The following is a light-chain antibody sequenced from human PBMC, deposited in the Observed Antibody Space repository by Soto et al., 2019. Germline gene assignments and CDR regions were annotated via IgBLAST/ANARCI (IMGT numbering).Light chain of an antibody. CDR3: LQDYTYPWT. J-gene: IGKJ1*01. CDR2: AAS. V-gene: IGKV1-6*02. CDR1: QDIGND. Sequence: IQMTQSPSSLSASVRDRVTITCRASQDIGNDLGWYQQKPGKAPNLLIYAASSLRSGVPSRFSGSGSDTHFTLTINSLQAEDSATYFCLQDYTYPWTFDQGTKVEIK.